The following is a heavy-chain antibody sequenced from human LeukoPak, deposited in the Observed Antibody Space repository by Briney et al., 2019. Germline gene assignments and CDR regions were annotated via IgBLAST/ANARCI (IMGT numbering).Heavy chain of an antibody. D-gene: IGHD3-22*01. CDR3: ARRQFDSFGSDY. J-gene: IGHJ4*02. V-gene: IGHV3-72*01. CDR2: SRDKAHGYTT. CDR1: GFAFSDCF. Sequence: GGSLRLSCAASGFAFSDCFMDWVRQAPGKGLEWVGRSRDKAHGYTTEYAASVSGRFTISRDDSKNSVYLQMSSLKTEDTAVYFCARRQFDSFGSDYWGQGTLVAVSS.